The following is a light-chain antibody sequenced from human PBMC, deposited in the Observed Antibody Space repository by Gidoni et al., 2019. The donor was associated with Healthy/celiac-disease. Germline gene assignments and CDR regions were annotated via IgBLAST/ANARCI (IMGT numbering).Light chain of an antibody. Sequence: DIQMTPSPSSLSASVGDRVTITCRASQSISSYLNWYQQKPGKAPKLLIYAASSLQSGVPSRFSGSGSGTDFTLTISSLQPEDFATYYCQQSYSLFTFXPXTKVDIK. CDR2: AAS. CDR3: QQSYSLFT. V-gene: IGKV1-39*01. J-gene: IGKJ3*01. CDR1: QSISSY.